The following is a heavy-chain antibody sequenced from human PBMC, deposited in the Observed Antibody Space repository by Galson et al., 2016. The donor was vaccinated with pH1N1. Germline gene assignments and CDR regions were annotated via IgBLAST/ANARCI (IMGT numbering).Heavy chain of an antibody. V-gene: IGHV4-39*07. J-gene: IGHJ4*02. CDR1: GGSVTHADYY. CDR3: ARQRMGMDFDN. D-gene: IGHD7-27*01. Sequence: ETLSLTCTVSGGSVTHADYYWNWVRQSPGKGLEWVGSIHYTGTTHFNPSLKSRVTMSADTSRNQFSLNLSSVTAADTALFYCARQRMGMDFDNWGQGTLVAVSS. CDR2: IHYTGTT.